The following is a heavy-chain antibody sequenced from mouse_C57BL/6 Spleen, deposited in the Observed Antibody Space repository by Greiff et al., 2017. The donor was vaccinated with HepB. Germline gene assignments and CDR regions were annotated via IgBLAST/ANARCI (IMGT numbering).Heavy chain of an antibody. Sequence: VKLMESGAELVRPGASVTLSCKASGYTFTDYEMHWVKQTPVHGLEWIGAIDPETGGTAYNQKFKGKAILTADKSSSTAYMELRSLTSEDSAVYYCTRGENYWGQGTTLTVSS. CDR1: GYTFTDYE. CDR2: IDPETGGT. V-gene: IGHV1-15*01. CDR3: TRGENY. J-gene: IGHJ2*01.